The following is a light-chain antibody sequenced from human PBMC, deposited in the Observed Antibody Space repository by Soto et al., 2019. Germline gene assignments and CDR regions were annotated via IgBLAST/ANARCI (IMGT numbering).Light chain of an antibody. V-gene: IGKV3-15*01. Sequence: EIVLTQSPATLSVSPGERATLSCRASQSVATTLAWYQQKPGRTPRLLIYSASTRASGVPARFSGAGSGTDFTLTINSLQSEDFVIYYCQQYNSWPTFGPGTKVEIK. CDR1: QSVATT. J-gene: IGKJ3*01. CDR3: QQYNSWPT. CDR2: SAS.